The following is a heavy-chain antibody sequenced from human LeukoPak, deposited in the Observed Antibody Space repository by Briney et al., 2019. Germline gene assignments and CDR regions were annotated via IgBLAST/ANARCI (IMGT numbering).Heavy chain of an antibody. V-gene: IGHV4-4*07. CDR3: AREGAREEALIAVAGTGGMDV. D-gene: IGHD6-19*01. Sequence: SETLSLTCTVSGGPISSYYWSWIRQPAGKGLEWIGRIYTGGSTNYNPSLKSRVTMSVDTSKTQFSLTLSSVTAADTAMYYCAREGAREEALIAVAGTGGMDVWGQGTTVTVSS. J-gene: IGHJ6*02. CDR2: IYTGGST. CDR1: GGPISSYY.